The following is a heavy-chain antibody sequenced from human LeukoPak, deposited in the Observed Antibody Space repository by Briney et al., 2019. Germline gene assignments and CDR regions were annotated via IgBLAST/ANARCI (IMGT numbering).Heavy chain of an antibody. D-gene: IGHD3-16*01. CDR3: ASRRGGGVTDAFDI. J-gene: IGHJ3*02. Sequence: GGSLRLSCAASGFTVSSDYMSWVRQAPGKGLEWISLIYRGGTTYYADSVKGRFTISRDNSENTLYLQMSSLRGDDTAVYHCASRRGGGVTDAFDIWGRGTKVTVSS. CDR2: IYRGGTT. V-gene: IGHV3-53*01. CDR1: GFTVSSDY.